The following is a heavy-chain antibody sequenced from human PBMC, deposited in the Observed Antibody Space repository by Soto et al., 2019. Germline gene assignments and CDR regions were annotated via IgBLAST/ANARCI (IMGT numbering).Heavy chain of an antibody. J-gene: IGHJ3*02. Sequence: GGSLRLSCAASGFTVSSNYMSWVRQAPGKGLEWVSVIYSGGSTYYADSVKGRFTISRDNSKNTLYLQMNSLRAEDTAVYYCARGDVVPDAFDIRGQGTMVTVSS. D-gene: IGHD2-21*01. V-gene: IGHV3-53*01. CDR2: IYSGGST. CDR1: GFTVSSNY. CDR3: ARGDVVPDAFDI.